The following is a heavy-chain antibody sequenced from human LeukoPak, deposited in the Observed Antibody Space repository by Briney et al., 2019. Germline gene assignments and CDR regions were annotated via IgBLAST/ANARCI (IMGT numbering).Heavy chain of an antibody. CDR3: ARDRESLNWFDP. V-gene: IGHV3-33*08. Sequence: GRSLRLSCTASGFSFSSYPMHWVRQAPGKGLEWVAFIRYDGSNKYYADSVKGRFTISRDNSKNTLYLQMNSLRAEDTAVYYCARDRESLNWFDPWGQETLVTVSS. CDR1: GFSFSSYP. CDR2: IRYDGSNK. J-gene: IGHJ5*02.